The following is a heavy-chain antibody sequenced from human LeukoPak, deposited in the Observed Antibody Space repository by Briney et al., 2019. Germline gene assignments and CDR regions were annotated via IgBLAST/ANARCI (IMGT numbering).Heavy chain of an antibody. CDR1: GFTFSSYG. CDR2: ISHDVSEK. Sequence: GGSLRLSCVASGFTFSSYGMHWVRQAPGKGLEWAAAISHDVSEKYYADPVKGRFTISRDNSKNTLYLQRNSLRADDTAVYYCAKGVYGSRSTSFADNWGQGTLVTVSS. CDR3: AKGVYGSRSTSFADN. J-gene: IGHJ4*02. D-gene: IGHD3-10*01. V-gene: IGHV3-30*18.